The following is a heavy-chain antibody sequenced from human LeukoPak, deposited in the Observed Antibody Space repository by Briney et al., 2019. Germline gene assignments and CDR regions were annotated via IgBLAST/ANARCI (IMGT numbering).Heavy chain of an antibody. V-gene: IGHV3-33*01. CDR1: GFTFSSYG. CDR3: ARDSCSVPTCLDY. J-gene: IGHJ4*02. Sequence: PGGSLRLSCAASGFTFSSYGMHWVRQAPGKGLEWVAAIQSDGSKRYYIDSVKGRFIISRDQSKSTLYLQMNSLRAEDTSVYYCARDSCSVPTCLDYWGQGTLVTVSS. D-gene: IGHD2-15*01. CDR2: IQSDGSKR.